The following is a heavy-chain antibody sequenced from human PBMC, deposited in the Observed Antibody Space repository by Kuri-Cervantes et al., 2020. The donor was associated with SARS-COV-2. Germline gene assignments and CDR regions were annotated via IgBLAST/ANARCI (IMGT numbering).Heavy chain of an antibody. CDR2: ISYDGSNK. CDR3: ARDYVWSSKRYYYYYYYMDV. V-gene: IGHV3-30*04. CDR1: GFTFSSYA. Sequence: GGSLRLSCAAFGFTFSSYAMHWVRQAPGKGLEWVAVISYDGSNKYYADSVKGRFTISRDNSKNTLYLQMNSLRAEDTAVYYCARDYVWSSKRYYYYYYYMDVWGKGTTVTVSS. D-gene: IGHD3-16*01. J-gene: IGHJ6*03.